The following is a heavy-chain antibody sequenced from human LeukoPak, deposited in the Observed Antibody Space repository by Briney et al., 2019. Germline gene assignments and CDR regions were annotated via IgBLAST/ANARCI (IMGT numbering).Heavy chain of an antibody. CDR2: ISGRCGST. D-gene: IGHD1-14*01. Sequence: GGSLRLSCAVSGFTFSSYALSWVRQAPAKGLEWVSAISGRCGSTIYADSVKGRFTISRDNSKKTLYLQMDRLRAEDTAVYCCAKDVFTYPEDVWGKGTTVTVSS. V-gene: IGHV3-23*01. J-gene: IGHJ6*04. CDR1: GFTFSSYA. CDR3: AKDVFTYPEDV.